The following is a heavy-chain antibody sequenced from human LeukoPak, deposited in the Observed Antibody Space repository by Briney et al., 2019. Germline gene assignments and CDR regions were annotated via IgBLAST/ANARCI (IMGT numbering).Heavy chain of an antibody. CDR2: ISSRSSYT. V-gene: IGHV3-11*06. D-gene: IGHD2/OR15-2a*01. CDR3: ARDQNHYFDY. Sequence: SGGSLRLSCAASGFTFSDYYMSWIRQAPGKGLEWVSYISSRSSYTKYADSVKGRFTISRDNAKNSLHLQMNSLRAEDTAVYYCARDQNHYFDYWGQGTLVTVSS. J-gene: IGHJ4*02. CDR1: GFTFSDYY.